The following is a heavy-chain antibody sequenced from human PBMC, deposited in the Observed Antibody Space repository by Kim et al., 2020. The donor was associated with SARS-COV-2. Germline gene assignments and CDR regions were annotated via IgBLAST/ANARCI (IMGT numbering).Heavy chain of an antibody. V-gene: IGHV4-39*02. CDR1: GASMGSTSHY. D-gene: IGHD4-17*01. J-gene: IGHJ3*02. CDR2: IYYNGKT. CDR3: GSLTVTKFFFSDAVDI. Sequence: SETLSLTCSVSGASMGSTSHYWGWVRQPPGKGLEWIASIYYNGKTYYNPSLKSRVTISVDTSQNHFSQNLNSVTAAGTAVYYGGSLTVTKFFFSDAVDIWGQGTVVTVSA.